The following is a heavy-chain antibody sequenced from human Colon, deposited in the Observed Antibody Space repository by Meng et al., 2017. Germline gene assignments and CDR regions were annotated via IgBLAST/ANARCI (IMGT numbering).Heavy chain of an antibody. D-gene: IGHD3-10*01. Sequence: GESLKISCAASGFTFSSYAMHWVRQAPGKGLEWVAVISYDGSNKYYADSVKGRFTISRDNSKNTLYLQMNSLRAGDTAVYYCARELSVGGQWTLVTVSS. CDR2: ISYDGSNK. J-gene: IGHJ1*01. CDR1: GFTFSSYA. CDR3: ARELSV. V-gene: IGHV3-30*01.